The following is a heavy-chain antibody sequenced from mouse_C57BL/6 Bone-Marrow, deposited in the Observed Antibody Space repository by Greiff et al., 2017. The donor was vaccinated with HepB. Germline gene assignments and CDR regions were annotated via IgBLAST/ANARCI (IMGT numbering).Heavy chain of an antibody. D-gene: IGHD2-1*01. CDR2: ISSGGSYT. Sequence: DVHLVESGGDLVKPGGSLKLSCAASGFTFSSYGMSWVRQTPDKRLEWVATISSGGSYTYYPDSVKGRFTISRDNAKNTLYLQMSSLKSEDTAMYYCARQTYGNARVDYWGQGTTLTVSS. CDR3: ARQTYGNARVDY. J-gene: IGHJ2*01. V-gene: IGHV5-6*01. CDR1: GFTFSSYG.